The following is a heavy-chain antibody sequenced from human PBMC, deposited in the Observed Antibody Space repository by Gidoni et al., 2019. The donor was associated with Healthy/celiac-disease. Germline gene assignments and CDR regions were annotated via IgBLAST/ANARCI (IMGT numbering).Heavy chain of an antibody. CDR2: IYYSGRT. J-gene: IGHJ5*02. Sequence: QVQLQESGPGPGKPSETLSLTCTVPGESISSYYWSWIRKPPGKGLEWIGYIYYSGRTTYNPTLKSRVTISVDTSKNQFTLKLSSVTAADTSVYYCARHGVDWFDPWGQGTLVTVSS. D-gene: IGHD3-16*01. CDR1: GESISSYY. CDR3: ARHGVDWFDP. V-gene: IGHV4-59*01.